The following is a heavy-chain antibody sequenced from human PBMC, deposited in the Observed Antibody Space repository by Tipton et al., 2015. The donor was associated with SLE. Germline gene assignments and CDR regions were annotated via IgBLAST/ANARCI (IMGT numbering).Heavy chain of an antibody. D-gene: IGHD3-3*01. Sequence: TLSLTCTVSGYSISSGYYWGWIRQPPGKGLEWIGSIYNSGSTNYNPSLKGRVTISVDTSKNQFSLRLTSVTAADTAVYYCAPYDFWSGYRSWGQGALVAVSS. CDR2: IYNSGST. CDR3: APYDFWSGYRS. V-gene: IGHV4-38-2*02. J-gene: IGHJ5*02. CDR1: GYSISSGYY.